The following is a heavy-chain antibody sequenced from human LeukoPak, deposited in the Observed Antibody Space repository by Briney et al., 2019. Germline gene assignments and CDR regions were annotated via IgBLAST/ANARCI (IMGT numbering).Heavy chain of an antibody. CDR1: GFTFSSYA. D-gene: IGHD1-14*01. CDR2: ISGSGGST. CDR3: AKKYRGGYYYYGMDV. V-gene: IGHV3-23*01. Sequence: PGGSLRLSCAASGFTFSSYAMSWVRQAPGKGLEWVSAISGSGGSTYYADSVKGRFTISRDNSKNTLYLQMNSLRAEDTAVYYCAKKYRGGYYYYGMDVWGQGTTVTVSS. J-gene: IGHJ6*02.